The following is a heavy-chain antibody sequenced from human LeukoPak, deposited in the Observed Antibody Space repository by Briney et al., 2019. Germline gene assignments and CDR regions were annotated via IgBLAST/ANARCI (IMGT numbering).Heavy chain of an antibody. Sequence: GASVKVSCKASGYTFTGYYMHWVRQAPGQGLEWMGWINPNSGGTNYAQKFQGRVTMTRDTSISTAYMELSRLRSDDTAVCYCAMLATLFRWFDPWGQGTLVTVSS. CDR3: AMLATLFRWFDP. V-gene: IGHV1-2*02. CDR1: GYTFTGYY. CDR2: INPNSGGT. D-gene: IGHD2-15*01. J-gene: IGHJ5*02.